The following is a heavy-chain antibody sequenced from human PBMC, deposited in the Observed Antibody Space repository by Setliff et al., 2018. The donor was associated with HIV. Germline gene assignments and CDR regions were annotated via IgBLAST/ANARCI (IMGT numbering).Heavy chain of an antibody. CDR1: GFTFSGPG. CDR3: TRHSTDPWSLLDY. V-gene: IGHV3-73*01. J-gene: IGHJ4*02. D-gene: IGHD1-1*01. Sequence: GGSLSLSCAASGFTFSGPGMHWVRQASGKGLEWVGCTRSKGYGSATAYAASVKGRFTISRDDSKNTAYLQMDSLKTEDTAVYYCTRHSTDPWSLLDYWGQGTLVAVSS. CDR2: TRSKGYGSAT.